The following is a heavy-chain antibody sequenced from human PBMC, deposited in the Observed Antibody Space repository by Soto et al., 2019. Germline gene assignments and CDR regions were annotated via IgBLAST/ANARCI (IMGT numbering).Heavy chain of an antibody. CDR3: ARDQPGYSYGYGLGY. J-gene: IGHJ4*02. Sequence: APGKGLEWVSSISSSSSYIYYADSVKGRFTISRDNAKKSLYLQMNSLRAEDTAVYYCARDQPGYSYGYGLGYWGQGTLVTVSS. V-gene: IGHV3-21*01. D-gene: IGHD5-18*01. CDR2: ISSSSSYI.